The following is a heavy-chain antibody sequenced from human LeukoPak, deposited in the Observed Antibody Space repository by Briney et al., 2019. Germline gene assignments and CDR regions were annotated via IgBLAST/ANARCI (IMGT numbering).Heavy chain of an antibody. CDR2: NYYSGST. CDR3: ARKIGGAWDY. D-gene: IGHD3-16*01. Sequence: SETLSLTCTVSGGSISSYYWSWIRQPPGKGLEWIGYNYYSGSTNYNPSLKSRVTISVDTSKNQFSLKLSSVTAADTAVYYCARKIGGAWDYWGQGTLVTVSS. V-gene: IGHV4-59*08. J-gene: IGHJ4*02. CDR1: GGSISSYY.